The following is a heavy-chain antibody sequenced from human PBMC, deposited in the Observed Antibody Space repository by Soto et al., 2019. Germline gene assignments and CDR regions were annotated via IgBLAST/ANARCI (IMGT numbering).Heavy chain of an antibody. CDR2: INHSGST. Sequence: QVQLQQWGAGLLKPSETLSLTSAVYGGSFSGYYWSWIRQPPGKGLEWIGEINHSGSTNYNPSLKSRVTLAVDTSKNQFSLKLSSVTAADTAVYYCARGKVVRGSYVTLDYWGQATLVTVSS. V-gene: IGHV4-34*01. J-gene: IGHJ4*02. D-gene: IGHD3-10*01. CDR3: ARGKVVRGSYVTLDY. CDR1: GGSFSGYY.